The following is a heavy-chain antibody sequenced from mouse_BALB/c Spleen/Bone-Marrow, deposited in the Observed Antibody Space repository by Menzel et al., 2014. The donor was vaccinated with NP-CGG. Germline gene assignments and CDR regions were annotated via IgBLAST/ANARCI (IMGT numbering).Heavy chain of an antibody. J-gene: IGHJ2*01. CDR2: INPSTTYS. CDR3: ALYYRYDYFDY. D-gene: IGHD2-14*01. Sequence: LQESGAELAKPGASVKMSCKASGYTFTSYWMHWVEQRPGQGLEWIGYINPSTTYSAYNQKFKDKATLTADKSSSTAYMQLSSLTSEDSAVYYCALYYRYDYFDYWGQGTTLTVSS. CDR1: GYTFTSYW. V-gene: IGHV1-7*01.